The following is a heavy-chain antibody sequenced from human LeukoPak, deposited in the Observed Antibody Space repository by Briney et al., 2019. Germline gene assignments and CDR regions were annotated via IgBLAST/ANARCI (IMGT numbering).Heavy chain of an antibody. CDR1: GFTFSSYG. Sequence: GGSLRLPCAASGFTFSSYGMHWVRQAPGKGLEWVAVIWYDGSNKYYADSVKGRFTISRDNSKNTLYLQMNSLRAEDTAVYYCAREGASYYDILTGYYRYWGQGTLVTVSS. J-gene: IGHJ4*02. CDR3: AREGASYYDILTGYYRY. V-gene: IGHV3-33*01. CDR2: IWYDGSNK. D-gene: IGHD3-9*01.